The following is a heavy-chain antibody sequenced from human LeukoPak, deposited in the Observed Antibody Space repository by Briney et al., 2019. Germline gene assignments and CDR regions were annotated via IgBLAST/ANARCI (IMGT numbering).Heavy chain of an antibody. CDR1: GGSISSFY. V-gene: IGHV4-4*07. CDR3: ARDVVAAAGTWDY. J-gene: IGHJ4*02. CDR2: IYTSGST. D-gene: IGHD6-13*01. Sequence: PSETLSLTCTVSGGSISSFYWRWIRQTAGKGLEWIGRIYTSGSTNYNPSLKSRVTMSVDTSKNQFSLKLSSVSAADTAVYYCARDVVAAAGTWDYWGQGTLVTVSS.